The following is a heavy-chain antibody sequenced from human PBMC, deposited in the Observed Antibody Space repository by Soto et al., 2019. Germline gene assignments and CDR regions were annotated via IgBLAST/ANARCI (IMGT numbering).Heavy chain of an antibody. CDR3: VSLAALSFCYGMDV. Sequence: QVQLVQSGAEVKKPGSSVKVSCKASGGTFSSYAISWVRQAPGQGLEWMGGIIPIFGTANYAQKFQGRVTITADESTSTAYMEMSSPRSEHTAVYYCVSLAALSFCYGMDVWGQGTTVTVSS. V-gene: IGHV1-69*01. D-gene: IGHD3-10*01. CDR2: IIPIFGTA. J-gene: IGHJ6*02. CDR1: GGTFSSYA.